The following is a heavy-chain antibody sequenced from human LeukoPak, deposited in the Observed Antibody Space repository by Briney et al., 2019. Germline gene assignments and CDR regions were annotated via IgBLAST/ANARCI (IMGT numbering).Heavy chain of an antibody. Sequence: SETLSLTCAVYGGSFSAYYWSWIRQSPGKGLEWIGEINHSGTTVYNPSLKSRVTLPVDTSKKQFSLKLNSVTAADTAVYYCAIDYMTGTGNAGGYWGQGTLVTVSS. CDR2: INHSGTT. CDR3: AIDYMTGTGNAGGY. D-gene: IGHD3/OR15-3a*01. J-gene: IGHJ4*02. V-gene: IGHV4-34*01. CDR1: GGSFSAYY.